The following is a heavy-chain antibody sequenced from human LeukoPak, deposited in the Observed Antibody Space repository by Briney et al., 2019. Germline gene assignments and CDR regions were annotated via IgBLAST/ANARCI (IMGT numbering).Heavy chain of an antibody. V-gene: IGHV3-9*01. Sequence: GGSLRLSCAASGFTFDDYAMHWVRQAPGKGLDWVSGISWNSGSIGYADSVKGRFTISRDNAKNSLYLQMNSLRAEDTALYYCAKDSCSSTSCYMEDYWGQGTLVTVSS. CDR1: GFTFDDYA. CDR3: AKDSCSSTSCYMEDY. J-gene: IGHJ4*02. D-gene: IGHD2-2*02. CDR2: ISWNSGSI.